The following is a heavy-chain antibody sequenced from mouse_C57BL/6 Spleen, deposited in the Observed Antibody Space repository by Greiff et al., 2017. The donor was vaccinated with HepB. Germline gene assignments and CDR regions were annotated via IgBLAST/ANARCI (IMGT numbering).Heavy chain of an antibody. CDR3: ARQRYDGYYGFAY. J-gene: IGHJ3*01. V-gene: IGHV5-17*01. D-gene: IGHD2-3*01. Sequence: EVQLKESGGGLVKPGGSLKLSCAASGFTFSDYGMHWVRQAPEKGLEWVAYISSGSSTIYYADTVKGRFTISRDNAKNTLFLQMTSLRSEDTAMYYCARQRYDGYYGFAYWGQGTLVTVSA. CDR1: GFTFSDYG. CDR2: ISSGSSTI.